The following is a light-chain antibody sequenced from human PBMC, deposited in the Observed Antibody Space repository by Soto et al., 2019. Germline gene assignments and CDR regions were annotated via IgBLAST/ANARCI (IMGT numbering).Light chain of an antibody. CDR2: DTS. CDR1: QGIGDT. V-gene: IGKV3-15*01. Sequence: ILMTQAKTTLSVSPGEGRTLSCRASQGIGDTLAWYQHKPGQXPRXXIYDTSTRATGVPARFSVSMSGTAGTLTINSLQSEDGAVYDCQRYNNWPLTFGGGTKVDIK. J-gene: IGKJ4*01. CDR3: QRYNNWPLT.